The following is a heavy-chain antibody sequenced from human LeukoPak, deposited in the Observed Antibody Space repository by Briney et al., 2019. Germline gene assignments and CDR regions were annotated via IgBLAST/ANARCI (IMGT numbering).Heavy chain of an antibody. CDR3: AREYTYGSGTVDTFDY. CDR2: IKQDGSEK. J-gene: IGHJ4*02. CDR1: GITFSRFW. D-gene: IGHD3-10*01. V-gene: IGHV3-7*03. Sequence: GGSLRLSCAASGITFSRFWMSWVRQAPGKGLQWVANIKQDGSEKYYVDSVKGRFTISRDNAKNSLYLQMNSLRAEDTAVYYCAREYTYGSGTVDTFDYWGQGTLVTVSS.